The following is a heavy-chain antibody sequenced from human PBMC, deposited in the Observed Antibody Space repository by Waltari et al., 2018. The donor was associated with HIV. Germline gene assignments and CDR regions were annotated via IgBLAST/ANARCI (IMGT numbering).Heavy chain of an antibody. V-gene: IGHV4-39*01. D-gene: IGHD3-10*01. Sequence: QLQLQESGPGLVKPSETLSLTCSVSGGSSNSYSWGWIRQPPGKGLEWIGSIYYGGSTFYNPSLKSRLTISVDTSKNQFSLKLSSVTAADTAVYYCARHDPGTYYYFDYWGQGTLVTVSS. CDR1: GGSSNSYS. CDR3: ARHDPGTYYYFDY. CDR2: IYYGGST. J-gene: IGHJ4*02.